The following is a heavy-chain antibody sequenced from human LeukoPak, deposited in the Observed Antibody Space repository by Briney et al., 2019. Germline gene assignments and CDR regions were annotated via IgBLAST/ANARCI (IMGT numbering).Heavy chain of an antibody. CDR1: GFSFNNFG. CDR2: ISCTGGST. J-gene: IGHJ4*02. CDR3: ARHYDSNSYGPGY. D-gene: IGHD3-22*01. V-gene: IGHV3-21*01. Sequence: GGSLRLSCVASGFSFNNFGMSWVRQAPGKGLEWVSSISCTGGSTHYADSVKGRFTTSRDNAKNSLYLQMNSLRAEDTAVYYCARHYDSNSYGPGYWGQGTLVTVSS.